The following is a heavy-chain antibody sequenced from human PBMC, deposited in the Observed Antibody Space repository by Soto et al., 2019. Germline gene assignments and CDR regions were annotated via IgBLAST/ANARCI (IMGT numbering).Heavy chain of an antibody. Sequence: EVQLVESGGGLVKPGGSLRLSCAASGFTFSSYSMNWVRQAPGKGLEWVSSISSSSSYIYYADSVKGRFTISRDNAKNSLYLQMNSLRDEDTAVYYCARDSSLPGDAFDIWGQGTMVTVSS. D-gene: IGHD2-2*01. V-gene: IGHV3-21*01. J-gene: IGHJ3*02. CDR3: ARDSSLPGDAFDI. CDR2: ISSSSSYI. CDR1: GFTFSSYS.